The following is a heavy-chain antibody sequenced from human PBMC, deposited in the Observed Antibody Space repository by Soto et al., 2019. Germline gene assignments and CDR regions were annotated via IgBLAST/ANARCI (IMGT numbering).Heavy chain of an antibody. Sequence: QVQLQESGPGLVKPSETLSLTCTVSGGSVSSGSYYWSWIRQPPGKGLEWIGYIYYSGSTNYNPSLKRRVTISVDTPKNQFSLKLSSVTAADTAVYYCASPLYSYGPMDVWGQGTTVTVSS. J-gene: IGHJ6*02. V-gene: IGHV4-61*01. CDR1: GGSVSSGSYY. D-gene: IGHD5-18*01. CDR2: IYYSGST. CDR3: ASPLYSYGPMDV.